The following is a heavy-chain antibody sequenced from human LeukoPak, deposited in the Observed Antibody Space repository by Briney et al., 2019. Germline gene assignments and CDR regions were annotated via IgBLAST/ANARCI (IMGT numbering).Heavy chain of an antibody. J-gene: IGHJ4*02. CDR1: GFTFDDYA. D-gene: IGHD5-12*01. CDR2: ISWNSGSI. Sequence: GRSLRLSCAASGFTFDDYAMHWVRQAPGKGLEWVSGISWNSGSIGYADSVKGRFTISRDNAKNSLYLQMNSLRAEDTAVYYCYSGYEAAIDYWGQGTLVTVSS. CDR3: YSGYEAAIDY. V-gene: IGHV3-9*01.